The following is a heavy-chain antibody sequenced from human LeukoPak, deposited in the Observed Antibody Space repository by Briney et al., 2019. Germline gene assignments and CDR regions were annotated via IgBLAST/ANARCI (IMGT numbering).Heavy chain of an antibody. CDR1: GASITNYY. CDR2: IYPSGST. V-gene: IGHV4-4*07. J-gene: IGHJ4*02. CDR3: ARVRPNWNDGTFDY. Sequence: KTSETLSLTCTVSGASITNYYWSWIRQSAGKGLGWIGRIYPSGSTHSNPSLKSRVTMSLDTSKNQFSLGLSSVTAADTAVYYCARVRPNWNDGTFDYWGQGTLVTVSS. D-gene: IGHD1-1*01.